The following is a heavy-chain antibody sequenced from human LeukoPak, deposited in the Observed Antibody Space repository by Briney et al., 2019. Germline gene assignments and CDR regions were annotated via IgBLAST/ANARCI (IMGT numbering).Heavy chain of an antibody. CDR2: INPNSGGT. Sequence: ASVKVSCKASGYTFTGYYIHWVRQAPGQGLEWMGWINPNSGGTNYAQKFQGRVTMTRDTSISTAYMELSRLRSDDTAVYYCARVLLGYCSSSSCPGAFDIWGQGTMVTVS. CDR3: ARVLLGYCSSSSCPGAFDI. CDR1: GYTFTGYY. J-gene: IGHJ3*02. D-gene: IGHD2-15*01. V-gene: IGHV1-2*02.